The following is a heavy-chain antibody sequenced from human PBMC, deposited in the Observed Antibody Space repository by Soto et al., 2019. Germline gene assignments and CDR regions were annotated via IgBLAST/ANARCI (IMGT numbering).Heavy chain of an antibody. CDR3: AKATSGNFSPLDY. J-gene: IGHJ4*02. CDR1: GFTLSSYG. V-gene: IGHV3-23*01. Sequence: GSLRLSCVASGFTLSSYGMSWVRQAPGKGLEWVSGIGGSGGVTYYADSVKGRFTISRDNSKNTVYVQMNSLRAEDTAAYYCAKATSGNFSPLDYWGQGTLVTVSS. D-gene: IGHD3-10*01. CDR2: IGGSGGVT.